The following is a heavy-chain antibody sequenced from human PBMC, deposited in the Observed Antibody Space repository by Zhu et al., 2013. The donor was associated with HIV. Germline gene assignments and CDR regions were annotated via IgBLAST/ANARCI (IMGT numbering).Heavy chain of an antibody. CDR3: ADPIPTWDWKGDV. Sequence: QVQLVQSGAEVKKPGASVKVSCKASGYTFTGHYIHWVRQAPGQGLQWMGWINPNSGATLYAQTFQGRVTMTRDTSISTAYMELSRLRSDDDGPLFYXADPIPTWDWKGDV. D-gene: IGHD1-26*01. J-gene: IGHJ3*01. CDR1: GYTFTGHY. V-gene: IGHV1-2*02. CDR2: INPNSGAT.